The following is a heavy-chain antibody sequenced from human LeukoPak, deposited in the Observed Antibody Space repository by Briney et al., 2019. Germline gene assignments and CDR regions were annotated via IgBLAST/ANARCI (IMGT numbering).Heavy chain of an antibody. Sequence: GGSLRLSCAASGFTFSSYAMHWVRQAPGKGLEWVAVISYDGSNKYYADSVKGRFTISRDNSKNTLYLQMNSLRAEDTAVYYCARGRGAYSSSSAFDIWGQGTMVTVSS. D-gene: IGHD6-6*01. CDR1: GFTFSSYA. CDR3: ARGRGAYSSSSAFDI. J-gene: IGHJ3*02. V-gene: IGHV3-30-3*01. CDR2: ISYDGSNK.